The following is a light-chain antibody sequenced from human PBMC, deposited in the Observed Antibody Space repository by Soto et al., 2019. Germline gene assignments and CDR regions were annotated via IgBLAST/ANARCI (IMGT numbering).Light chain of an antibody. Sequence: DIGLTQSLATLAVSPGERDTLSCRASQGVSTSYLAWYQQKPGHAPRLLISGASSRASGIPDRFSSRESGTDFPLTISRLEPDDFAVYYCHKFGRSPYTFGQGTKVEIK. V-gene: IGKV3-20*01. CDR3: HKFGRSPYT. CDR2: GAS. J-gene: IGKJ2*01. CDR1: QGVSTSY.